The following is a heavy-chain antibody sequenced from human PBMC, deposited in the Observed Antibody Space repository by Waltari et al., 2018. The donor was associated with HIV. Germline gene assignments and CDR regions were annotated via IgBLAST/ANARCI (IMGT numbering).Heavy chain of an antibody. J-gene: IGHJ3*02. CDR1: GFSVSRTY. CDR3: ARDRGSSPNDAFDI. V-gene: IGHV3-53*01. Sequence: EVQLVASGGGLIQPGGSLRPACAVSGFSVSRTYMSWVCHAPGKGLGWVSVMYSGGSTYYSDSAKGRFTISRDESKNTLYLQMNSLRAEDTAVYYCARDRGSSPNDAFDIWGQGTMVTVSS. D-gene: IGHD6-6*01. CDR2: MYSGGST.